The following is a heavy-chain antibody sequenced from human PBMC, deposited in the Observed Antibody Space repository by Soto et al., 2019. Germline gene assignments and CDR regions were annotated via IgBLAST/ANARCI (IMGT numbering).Heavy chain of an antibody. CDR3: ASRRSSTRGVAFDI. CDR2: IIPILGIA. Sequence: SVKVSCKASGGTFSSYTISWVRQAPGQGLEWMGRIIPILGIANYAQKFQGRVTITADKSTSTAYMELSSLRSEDTAVYYCASRRSSTRGVAFDIWGQGTMVTVSS. V-gene: IGHV1-69*02. CDR1: GGTFSSYT. D-gene: IGHD6-13*01. J-gene: IGHJ3*02.